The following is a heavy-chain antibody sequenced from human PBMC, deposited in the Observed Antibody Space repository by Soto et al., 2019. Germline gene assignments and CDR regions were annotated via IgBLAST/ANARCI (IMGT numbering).Heavy chain of an antibody. CDR2: ISGSGGST. Sequence: PGGSLRLSCAASGFTFSSYAMSWVRQAPGKGLEWVSAISGSGGSTYYADSVKGRFTISRDNSKNTLYLQMNSLRAEDTAVYCCGVGPRPSDAFDIWGQGTMVTVSS. J-gene: IGHJ3*02. CDR3: GVGPRPSDAFDI. CDR1: GFTFSSYA. V-gene: IGHV3-23*01. D-gene: IGHD2-15*01.